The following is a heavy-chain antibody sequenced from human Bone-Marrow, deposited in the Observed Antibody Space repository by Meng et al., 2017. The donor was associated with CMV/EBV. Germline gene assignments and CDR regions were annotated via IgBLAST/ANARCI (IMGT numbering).Heavy chain of an antibody. CDR2: IKSKTDGGTT. J-gene: IGHJ6*02. D-gene: IGHD6-19*01. V-gene: IGHV3-15*01. CDR3: TTDQGVRYSSGWYLTYYYYGMDV. CDR1: GFTFSNAW. Sequence: GGSLRLSCAASGFTFSNAWMSWVRQAPGKGLEWVGRIKSKTDGGTTDYAAPVKGRFTISRDDSKNTLYLQMNSLKTEDIAVYYYTTDQGVRYSSGWYLTYYYYGMDVWGQGTTVTVSS.